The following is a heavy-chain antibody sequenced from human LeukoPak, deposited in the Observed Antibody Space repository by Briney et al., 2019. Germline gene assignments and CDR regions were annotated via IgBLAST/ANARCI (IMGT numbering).Heavy chain of an antibody. J-gene: IGHJ4*02. CDR1: GFTFDDYA. CDR2: ISWNSGSI. D-gene: IGHD2-2*01. Sequence: GGSLRLSCAASGFTFDDYAMHWVRQAPGKGLEWVSGISWNSGSIGYADSVKGRFTISRDNAKNSLYLQMNSLRAEDMALYYCAKGYCSSTSCSGDYWGQGTLVTVSS. CDR3: AKGYCSSTSCSGDY. V-gene: IGHV3-9*03.